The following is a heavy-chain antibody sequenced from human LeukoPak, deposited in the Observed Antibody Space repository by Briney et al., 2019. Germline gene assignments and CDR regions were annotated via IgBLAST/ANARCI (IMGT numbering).Heavy chain of an antibody. CDR1: GVSISNYY. D-gene: IGHD3-3*01. Sequence: SETLSLTCTVSGVSISNYYWNWIRQPPEKGLEWIGYFSYTGSTNYNPSLKRRVTISIDTSKNHFSLKLSSVTAADTAVYYCARDRNGYSYYNYGLDVWGQGTTVTVSS. V-gene: IGHV4-59*01. CDR3: ARDRNGYSYYNYGLDV. J-gene: IGHJ6*02. CDR2: FSYTGST.